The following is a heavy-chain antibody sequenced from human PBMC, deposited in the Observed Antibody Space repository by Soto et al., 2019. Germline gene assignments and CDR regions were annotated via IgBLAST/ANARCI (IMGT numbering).Heavy chain of an antibody. CDR3: ARGRSYHNKPFDY. D-gene: IGHD1-1*01. V-gene: IGHV3-30-3*01. CDR1: GFTFSSYA. J-gene: IGHJ4*02. Sequence: PGGSLRLSCAASGFTFSSYAMHWVRQAPGKGLEWVAVISYDGSNKYYADSVKGRFTISRDNSKNTLYLQMNSLRAEDTAVYYCARGRSYHNKPFDYWGQGTLVTVSS. CDR2: ISYDGSNK.